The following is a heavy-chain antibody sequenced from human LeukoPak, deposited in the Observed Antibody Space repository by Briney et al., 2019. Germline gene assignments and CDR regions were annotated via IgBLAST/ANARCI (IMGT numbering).Heavy chain of an antibody. CDR2: INPNSGGT. J-gene: IGHJ4*02. D-gene: IGHD3-10*02. CDR1: GYTFTGYY. V-gene: IGHV1-2*02. Sequence: GASVKVSCKASGYTFTGYYMHWVRQAPGQGLEWMGWINPNSGGTNYAQKFQGRVTMTRDTSISTAYMKLRTLRSDDAAVYYCARAYYVSEIPPGYWGQGTLVTVSS. CDR3: ARAYYVSEIPPGY.